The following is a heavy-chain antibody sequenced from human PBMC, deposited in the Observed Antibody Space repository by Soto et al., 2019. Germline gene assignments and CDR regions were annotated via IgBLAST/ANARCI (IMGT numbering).Heavy chain of an antibody. V-gene: IGHV3-23*01. J-gene: IGHJ4*02. CDR1: GFTFSSYA. CDR3: AKWGKLLGYCSSTSCYWEDY. CDR2: ISGSGGST. Sequence: GGSLRLSCAASGFTFSSYAMSWFRQAPGKGLEWVSAISGSGGSTYYADSVKGRFTISRDNSKNTLYLQMDSLRAEDTAVYYCAKWGKLLGYCSSTSCYWEDYWGQGTLVTVSS. D-gene: IGHD2-2*01.